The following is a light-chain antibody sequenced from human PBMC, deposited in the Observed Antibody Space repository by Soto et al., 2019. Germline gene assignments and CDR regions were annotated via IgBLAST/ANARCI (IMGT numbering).Light chain of an antibody. Sequence: EIVLTQSPASLSLSPGGRATLSCRASQSVDSYLVWYQQKPGQAPRLLIFGASNRATGIPARFSGSGSGTDFTLTINSLEPEDFAVYYCQQRSSWPITFGQGTRLEI. CDR1: QSVDSY. J-gene: IGKJ5*01. CDR3: QQRSSWPIT. V-gene: IGKV3-11*01. CDR2: GAS.